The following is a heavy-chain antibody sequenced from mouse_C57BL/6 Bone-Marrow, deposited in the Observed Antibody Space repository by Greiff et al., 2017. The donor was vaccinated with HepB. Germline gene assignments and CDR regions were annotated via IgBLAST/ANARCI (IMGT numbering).Heavy chain of an antibody. V-gene: IGHV1-15*01. J-gene: IGHJ2*01. D-gene: IGHD1-1*01. CDR1: GYTFTDYE. Sequence: QVQLQQSGAELVRPGASVTLSCKASGYTFTDYEMHWVKQTPVHGLEWIGAIDPETGGTAYNQKFKGKAILTADKSSSTAYMELRSLTSEDSAVYYCTRPHTLREYFDYRGQGTTLTVSS. CDR2: IDPETGGT. CDR3: TRPHTLREYFDY.